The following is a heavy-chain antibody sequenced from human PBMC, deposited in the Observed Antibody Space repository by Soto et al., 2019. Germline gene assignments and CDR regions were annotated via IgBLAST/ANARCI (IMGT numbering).Heavy chain of an antibody. CDR2: IIPIFGTA. Sequence: GASVKVSCKASGGTFSSYAISWVRQAPGQGLEWMGGIIPIFGTANYAQKFQGRVTITADESTSTAYMELSSLRSGDTAVYYCARDNYDSSGYYADYWGQGTLVTVSS. V-gene: IGHV1-69*13. CDR1: GGTFSSYA. D-gene: IGHD3-22*01. CDR3: ARDNYDSSGYYADY. J-gene: IGHJ4*02.